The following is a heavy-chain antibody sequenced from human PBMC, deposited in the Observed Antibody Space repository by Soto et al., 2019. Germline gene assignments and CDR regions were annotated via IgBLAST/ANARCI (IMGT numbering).Heavy chain of an antibody. Sequence: QVQLVQSGAEVKKPESSVKVSCKAPGGTFSTYAISWVRQAPGQGLEWMGGIIPMCGTANNAQRFQDRVTITADESTNTVYTELSSLMSEAAAVYFWASGLHLGLRRRSNACSGWGEGTLFTVSS. V-gene: IGHV1-69*12. CDR1: GGTFSTYA. CDR3: ASGLHLGLRRRSNACSG. D-gene: IGHD2-21*02. J-gene: IGHJ4*02. CDR2: IIPMCGTA.